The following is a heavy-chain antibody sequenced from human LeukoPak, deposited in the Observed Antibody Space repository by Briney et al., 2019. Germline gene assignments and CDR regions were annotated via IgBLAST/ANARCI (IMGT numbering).Heavy chain of an antibody. CDR2: ISYDGSNK. D-gene: IGHD3-9*01. CDR3: AKESVLRYFDWLSDRRWFDP. Sequence: GGSLRLSCAASGFTFSSYGMQWVRQAPGKGLEWVAVISYDGSNKYYADSVKGRFTISRDNSKNTLYLQMNSLRAEDTAVYYCAKESVLRYFDWLSDRRWFDPWGQGTLVTVSS. V-gene: IGHV3-30*18. J-gene: IGHJ5*02. CDR1: GFTFSSYG.